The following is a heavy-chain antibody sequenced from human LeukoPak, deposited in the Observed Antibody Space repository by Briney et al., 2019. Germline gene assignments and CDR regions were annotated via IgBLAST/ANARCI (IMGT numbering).Heavy chain of an antibody. CDR2: ISYDGSNK. CDR1: GFTFSSYA. CDR3: ARGHYDFWSGYPDI. D-gene: IGHD3-3*01. J-gene: IGHJ3*02. V-gene: IGHV3-30-3*01. Sequence: AGGSLRLSCAASGFTFSSYAMHWVRQAPGKGLEWVAVISYDGSNKYYADSVKGRFTISRDNSKNTLYLQMNSLRAEDTAVYYCARGHYDFWSGYPDIWGQGTMVTVSS.